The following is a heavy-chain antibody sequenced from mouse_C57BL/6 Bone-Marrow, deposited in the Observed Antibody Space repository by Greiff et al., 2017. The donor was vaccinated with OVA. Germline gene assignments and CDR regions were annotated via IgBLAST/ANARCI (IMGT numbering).Heavy chain of an antibody. CDR1: GYSITSGYY. CDR3: ARDRAGTDAY. V-gene: IGHV3-6*01. Sequence: EVKLVESGPGLVKPSQSLSLTCSVTGYSITSGYYWNWIRQFPGNKLEWMGYISYDGSNNYNPSLKNRISITRDTSKNQFFLKLNSVTTEDTATYYCARDRAGTDAYWGQGTLVTVSA. CDR2: ISYDGSN. D-gene: IGHD3-1*01. J-gene: IGHJ3*01.